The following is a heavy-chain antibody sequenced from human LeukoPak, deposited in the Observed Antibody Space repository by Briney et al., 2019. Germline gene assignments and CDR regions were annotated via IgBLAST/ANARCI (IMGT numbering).Heavy chain of an antibody. CDR2: VKYDGSTT. D-gene: IGHD3-9*01. V-gene: IGHV3-74*01. J-gene: IGHJ4*02. CDR1: GFTFSAYL. Sequence: GGSLRLSCAASGFTFSAYLMHWVRHAPGKGLVWVSRVKYDGSTTTYADSVKGRFTISRDNAKNILYLQMNSLRVKDTAVYYCARDLDWLLFDYWGQGTLVTVSS. CDR3: ARDLDWLLFDY.